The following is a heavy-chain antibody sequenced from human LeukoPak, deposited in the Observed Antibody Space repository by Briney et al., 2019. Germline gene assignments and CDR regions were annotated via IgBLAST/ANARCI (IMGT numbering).Heavy chain of an antibody. CDR1: GFTFSSYA. CDR2: ISYDGSNK. Sequence: GGSLRLSCAASGFTFSSYAMSWVRQAPGKGLEWVAVISYDGSNKYYADSVKGRFTISRDNSKNTLYLQMNSLRAEDTAVYYCAKDLQYYGSGSYFHYWGQGTLVTVSS. D-gene: IGHD3-10*01. CDR3: AKDLQYYGSGSYFHY. J-gene: IGHJ4*02. V-gene: IGHV3-30*18.